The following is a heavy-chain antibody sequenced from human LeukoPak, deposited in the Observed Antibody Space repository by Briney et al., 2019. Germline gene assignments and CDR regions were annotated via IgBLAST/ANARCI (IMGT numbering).Heavy chain of an antibody. D-gene: IGHD6-13*01. Sequence: SETLSLTCAVYGGSFSGYYWSWIRQPPGKGLEWIGEINHSGSTNYNPSLKSRVTISVDTSKNQFSLKLSSVTAADTAVYYCARRRGYSSSCIDYWAREPWSPSPQ. V-gene: IGHV4-34*01. J-gene: IGHJ4*02. CDR2: INHSGST. CDR1: GGSFSGYY. CDR3: ARRRGYSSSCIDY.